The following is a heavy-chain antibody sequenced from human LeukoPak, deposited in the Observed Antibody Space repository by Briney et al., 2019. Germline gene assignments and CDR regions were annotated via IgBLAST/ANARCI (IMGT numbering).Heavy chain of an antibody. CDR3: ARDRRYYDSSGYYQLFDY. J-gene: IGHJ4*02. CDR1: GFTFSSYA. CDR2: IYSGGST. V-gene: IGHV3-66*02. D-gene: IGHD3-22*01. Sequence: PGGSLRLSCAASGFTFSSYAMSWVRQAPGKGLEWVSVIYSGGSTYYADSVKGRFTISRDNSKNTLYLQMNSLRAEDTAVYYCARDRRYYDSSGYYQLFDYWGQGTLVTVSS.